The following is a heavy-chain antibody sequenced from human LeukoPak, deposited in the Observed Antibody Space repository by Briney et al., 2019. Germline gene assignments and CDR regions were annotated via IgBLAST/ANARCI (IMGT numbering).Heavy chain of an antibody. CDR2: INHSGST. CDR3: ARSNYVWGSYRPRQPDAFDI. J-gene: IGHJ3*02. D-gene: IGHD3-16*02. CDR1: GGSFSGYY. Sequence: ASETLSLTCAVYGGSFSGYYWSWIRQPPGKGLEWIGEINHSGSTNYNPSLKSRVTMSVDTSKNQFSLKLSSVTAADTAVYYCARSNYVWGSYRPRQPDAFDIWGQGTMVTVSS. V-gene: IGHV4-34*01.